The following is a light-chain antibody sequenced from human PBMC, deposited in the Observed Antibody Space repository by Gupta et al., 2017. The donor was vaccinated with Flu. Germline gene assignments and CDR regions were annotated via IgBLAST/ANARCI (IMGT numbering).Light chain of an antibody. Sequence: DTQLTQTPPTLSASVGDRVTITCRASQSISSWLAWYQQKPGKAPKLLIYKASSLESGVPSRFSGSGSGTEFTLTISSLQPDDFATYYCQQYNSYPGTFGQGTKVEIK. CDR2: KAS. CDR1: QSISSW. J-gene: IGKJ1*01. CDR3: QQYNSYPGT. V-gene: IGKV1-5*03.